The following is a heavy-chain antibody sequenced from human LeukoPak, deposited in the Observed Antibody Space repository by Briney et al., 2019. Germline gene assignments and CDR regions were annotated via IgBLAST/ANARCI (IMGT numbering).Heavy chain of an antibody. CDR2: IIPIFGTA. CDR3: ARAREMATIFGTFDY. CDR1: GGTFSSYA. J-gene: IGHJ4*02. Sequence: GASVKVSCKASGGTFSSYAISWVRQAPGQGLEWMGGIIPIFGTANYAQKFQGRVTITADESTSTAYMELSSLRSEDTAVYYCARAREMATIFGTFDYWGQGTLVTVSS. D-gene: IGHD5-24*01. V-gene: IGHV1-69*13.